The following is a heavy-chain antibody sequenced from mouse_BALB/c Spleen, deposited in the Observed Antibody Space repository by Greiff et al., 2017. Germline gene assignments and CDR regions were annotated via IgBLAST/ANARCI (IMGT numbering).Heavy chain of an antibody. V-gene: IGHV14-3*02. CDR2: IDPANGNT. J-gene: IGHJ2*01. CDR1: GFNIKDTY. CDR3: ARERNYYGYVFDY. Sequence: EVQLQQSGAELVKPGASVKLSCTASGFNIKDTYMHWVKQRPEQGLEWIGRIDPANGNTKYDPKFQGKATITADTSSNTAYLQLSSLTSEDTAVYYCARERNYYGYVFDYWGQGTTLTVSS. D-gene: IGHD1-2*01.